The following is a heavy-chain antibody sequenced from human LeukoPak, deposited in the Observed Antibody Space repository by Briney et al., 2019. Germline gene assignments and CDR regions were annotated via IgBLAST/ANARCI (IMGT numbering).Heavy chain of an antibody. D-gene: IGHD6-19*01. CDR3: TTLMLTAGAP. Sequence: PGGSLRLSCAASGFTFSNAWMSWGRQAPGKGLEWIGRIKSRVDGGTTDYAASVRGRFIISRDDSKNTLYLQMNSLKTEDTALYYCTTLMLTAGAPWGQGTLVTVSS. V-gene: IGHV3-15*01. CDR2: IKSRVDGGTT. CDR1: GFTFSNAW. J-gene: IGHJ5*02.